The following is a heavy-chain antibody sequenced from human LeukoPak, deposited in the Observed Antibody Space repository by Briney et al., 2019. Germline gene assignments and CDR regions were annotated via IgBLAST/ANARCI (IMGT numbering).Heavy chain of an antibody. CDR2: ISSRSRDV. CDR3: ASTIVTTVYPPGWYFDL. CDR1: GFTFDDYA. V-gene: IGHV3-21*06. Sequence: GGSLRLSCAASGFTFDDYAMHWVRQAPGKGLEWVSSISSRSRDVYYADSVKGRFTISRDNTKSSLFLQMDSLRAEDTAVYYCASTIVTTVYPPGWYFDLWGRGTQVTVSS. J-gene: IGHJ2*01. D-gene: IGHD4-17*01.